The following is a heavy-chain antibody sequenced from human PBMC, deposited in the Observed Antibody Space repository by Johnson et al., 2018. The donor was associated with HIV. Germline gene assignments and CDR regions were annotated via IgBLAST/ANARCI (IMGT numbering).Heavy chain of an antibody. CDR3: ATLSLIAAPDPFDI. J-gene: IGHJ3*02. V-gene: IGHV3-30*02. D-gene: IGHD6-6*01. CDR1: GFIFSSYG. Sequence: QVQLVESGGGVVQRGGSLRLACAASGFIFSSYGMHWVRQAPGKGLEWVAFIRFDGSNKYYADSVKGRFTISRDNSKNTLYLQMNSLRAEDTAVYYCATLSLIAAPDPFDIWGQGTMVIVSS. CDR2: IRFDGSNK.